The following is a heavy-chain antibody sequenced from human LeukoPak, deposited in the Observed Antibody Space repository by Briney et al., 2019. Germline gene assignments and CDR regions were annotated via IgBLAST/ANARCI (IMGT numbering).Heavy chain of an antibody. J-gene: IGHJ4*02. Sequence: SGPTLVNPTQTLTLTCTFSGFSLSTSGVGVGWIRQPPGKALEWLALIYWNDDKRYSPSLKSRLTITKDTSKNQVVLTMTNMDPVDTATYYCAHTVENINRYYDFWSGLDYWGQGTLVTVSS. V-gene: IGHV2-5*01. CDR2: IYWNDDK. CDR3: AHTVENINRYYDFWSGLDY. D-gene: IGHD3-3*01. CDR1: GFSLSTSGVG.